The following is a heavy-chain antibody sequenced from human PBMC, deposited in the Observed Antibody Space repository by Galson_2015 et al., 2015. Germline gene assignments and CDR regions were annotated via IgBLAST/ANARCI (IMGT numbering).Heavy chain of an antibody. D-gene: IGHD3-3*01. J-gene: IGHJ4*02. V-gene: IGHV3-23*01. Sequence: SLRLSCAASGFTFSSYAMSWVRQAPGKGLEWVSAISGSGGSTYYADSVKGRFTISRDNSKNTLYLQMNSLRAEDTAVYYCAKDFRAAHGRFLEWLAKDFDYWGQGTLVTVSS. CDR2: ISGSGGST. CDR3: AKDFRAAHGRFLEWLAKDFDY. CDR1: GFTFSSYA.